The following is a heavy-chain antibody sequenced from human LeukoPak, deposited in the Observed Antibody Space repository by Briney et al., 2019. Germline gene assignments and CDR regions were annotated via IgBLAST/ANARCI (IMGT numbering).Heavy chain of an antibody. CDR2: VGGDGRVT. CDR1: WFNLSTYV. Sequence: WGFLRLFRGGPWFNLSTYVMTLVRQAPGEGLEWVFSVGGDGRVTYYADSVKGRFTISRDNSKNTIFLQMNSLRVEDTAVYYCAKGISADGYNFERGADYWGQGAQVIVSS. J-gene: IGHJ4*02. V-gene: IGHV3-23*01. CDR3: AKGISADGYNFERGADY. D-gene: IGHD1-1*01.